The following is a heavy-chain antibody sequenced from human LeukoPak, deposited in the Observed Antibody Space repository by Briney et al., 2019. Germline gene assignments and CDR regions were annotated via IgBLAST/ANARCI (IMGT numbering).Heavy chain of an antibody. CDR2: IKQDGSER. J-gene: IGHJ4*02. Sequence: GGSLRLSCAASGFTFSNYWMSWVRQAPGKGLEWVANIKQDGSERYYVDSVKGRFSISRDNAKKSLYLQMNSLRAEDSAAYYCARARGYSSSWYGGLEYWGQGTLVTVSS. CDR1: GFTFSNYW. CDR3: ARARGYSSSWYGGLEY. D-gene: IGHD6-13*01. V-gene: IGHV3-7*01.